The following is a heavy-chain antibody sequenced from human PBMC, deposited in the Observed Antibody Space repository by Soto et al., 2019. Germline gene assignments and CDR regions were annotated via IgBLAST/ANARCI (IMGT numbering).Heavy chain of an antibody. CDR2: IHYRGDT. CDR1: GPSISSNHHN. Sequence: QVQLQGSGPGLVRPSETLSLTCTVSGPSISSNHHNWAWVRQPPGKGLEWMGNIHYRGDTYFNPSLGSRLSMSADTSKNQFSLKLTSVTAADTAVYYCARLPTGYPNWFDPWGQGTLVTVSS. J-gene: IGHJ5*02. V-gene: IGHV4-39*01. CDR3: ARLPTGYPNWFDP. D-gene: IGHD3-9*01.